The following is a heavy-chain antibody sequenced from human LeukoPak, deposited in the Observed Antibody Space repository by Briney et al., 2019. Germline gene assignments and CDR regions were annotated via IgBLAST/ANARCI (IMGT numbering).Heavy chain of an antibody. V-gene: IGHV1-18*01. Sequence: ASVKVSCKASGYTFTSYGISWVRQAPGQGLEWMGWISAYNGNTNYAQKLQGRVTMTTDTSTSTAYMELRSLRSDDTAVYYCARAGRYYGLGNDAFDIWGQGTMVTVSS. CDR2: ISAYNGNT. J-gene: IGHJ3*02. CDR1: GYTFTSYG. D-gene: IGHD3-10*01. CDR3: ARAGRYYGLGNDAFDI.